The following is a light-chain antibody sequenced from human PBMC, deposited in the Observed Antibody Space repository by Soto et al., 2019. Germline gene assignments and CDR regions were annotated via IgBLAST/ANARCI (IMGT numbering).Light chain of an antibody. CDR1: SDINVDNSN. CDR3: MLWPSNDYVV. CDR2: YYSDSDK. J-gene: IGLJ2*01. Sequence: QLVLTQPPSSSASPGESARLTCTLTSDINVDNSNIYWYQQKPGSPPRYLLYYYSDSDKGPGSGVPSRFSGSKDASANAWILLIAVLQSEDEADYYCMLWPSNDYVVFGGGTKLTVL. V-gene: IGLV5-37*01.